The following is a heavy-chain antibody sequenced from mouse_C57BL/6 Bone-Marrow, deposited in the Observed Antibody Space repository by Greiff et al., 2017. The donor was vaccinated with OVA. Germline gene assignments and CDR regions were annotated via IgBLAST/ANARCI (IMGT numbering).Heavy chain of an antibody. V-gene: IGHV3-6*01. Sequence: EVKLMESGPGLVKPSQSLSLTCSVTGYSITSGYYWNWIRQFPGNKLEWMGYISYDGSNNYNPSLKNRISITRDTSKNQFCLKLNSVTTEDTATYYCARSRDDGPHFDYWGQGTTLTVSS. J-gene: IGHJ2*01. CDR3: ARSRDDGPHFDY. CDR2: ISYDGSN. CDR1: GYSITSGYY. D-gene: IGHD2-3*01.